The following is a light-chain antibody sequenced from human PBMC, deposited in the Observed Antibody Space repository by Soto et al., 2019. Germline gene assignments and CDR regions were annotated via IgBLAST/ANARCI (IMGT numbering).Light chain of an antibody. V-gene: IGKV3-11*01. Sequence: VLTQSPDILSLSPGQTATLSCRASESVDRYVAWYQQKVGQAPRLLIYDAFTRATGVAARFSGSGSATDFTLTISGLQPEDFATYYCQQSYTTPLSFGGGTKVEMK. CDR1: ESVDRY. J-gene: IGKJ4*01. CDR3: QQSYTTPLS. CDR2: DAF.